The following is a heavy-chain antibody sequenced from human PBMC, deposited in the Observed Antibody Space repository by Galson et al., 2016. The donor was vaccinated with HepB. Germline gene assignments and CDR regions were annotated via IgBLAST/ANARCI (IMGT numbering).Heavy chain of an antibody. CDR3: TTDSGRNSY. Sequence: LRLSCAASGFIFSDAWMSWVRQAPGKGLEWVGRIKTKSDGEATDFPAPVKGRFAISRDDSKNSLYLQMNSLKTEDTAIYYCTTDSGRNSYWGQGTLVTVSS. D-gene: IGHD1-26*01. CDR2: IKTKSDGEAT. J-gene: IGHJ4*02. V-gene: IGHV3-15*01. CDR1: GFIFSDAW.